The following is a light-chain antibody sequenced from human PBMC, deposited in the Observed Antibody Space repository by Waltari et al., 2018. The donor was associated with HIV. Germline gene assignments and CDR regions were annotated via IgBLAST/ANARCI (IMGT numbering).Light chain of an antibody. CDR3: QRYNNT. CDR1: QSINDW. V-gene: IGKV1-5*03. CDR2: RAS. J-gene: IGKJ2*01. Sequence: DIQMTQSPSTLSASVGDRVIISCRASQSINDWVAWYQQKPGKAPNLLIYRASTLESGVPSRFRGSGSGTDFTLTISSLQPEDFATYYCQRYNNTFRQGTKLES.